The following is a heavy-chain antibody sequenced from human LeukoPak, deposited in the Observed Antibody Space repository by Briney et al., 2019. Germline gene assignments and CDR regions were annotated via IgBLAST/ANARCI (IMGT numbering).Heavy chain of an antibody. CDR2: INHSGST. J-gene: IGHJ4*02. D-gene: IGHD7-27*01. Sequence: SETLSLTCAVYGGSFSGYYWSWIRQPPGKGLEWIGEINHSGSTNYSPSLKSRVTISVDTSKNQFSLKLSSVTAADTAVYYCARPRANWGFWRGPFDYWGQGTLVTVSS. V-gene: IGHV4-34*01. CDR1: GGSFSGYY. CDR3: ARPRANWGFWRGPFDY.